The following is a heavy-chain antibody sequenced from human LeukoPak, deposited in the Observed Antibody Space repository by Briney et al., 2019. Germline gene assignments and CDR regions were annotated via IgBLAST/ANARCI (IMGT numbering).Heavy chain of an antibody. V-gene: IGHV3-74*01. D-gene: IGHD3-22*01. CDR3: ARGTYYYDSSGYYSQDY. CDR1: GFTFSSYW. CDR2: INSDGSST. J-gene: IGHJ4*02. Sequence: PGGSLRLSCAASGFTFSSYWMHWVRQAPGKGLVWVSRINSDGSSTSYADSVKGRFTISRDNSKNTLYLQMNSLRAEDTAVYYCARGTYYYDSSGYYSQDYWGQGTLVTVSS.